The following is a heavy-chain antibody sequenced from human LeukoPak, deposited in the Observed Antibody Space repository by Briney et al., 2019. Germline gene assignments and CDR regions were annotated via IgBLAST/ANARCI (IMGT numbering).Heavy chain of an antibody. V-gene: IGHV4-39*01. CDR3: ARHYSSSAWYYYYGMDV. J-gene: IGHJ6*02. CDR2: IYYSGST. Sequence: SETLSLTCSVSGGSISSSSYYWGWIRQPPGKGLEWIGSIYYSGSTYYNPSLKSRVTISVDTSKNQFSLKLSSVTAADTAVYYCARHYSSSAWYYYYGMDVWGQGTTVTVSS. D-gene: IGHD6-6*01. CDR1: GGSISSSSYY.